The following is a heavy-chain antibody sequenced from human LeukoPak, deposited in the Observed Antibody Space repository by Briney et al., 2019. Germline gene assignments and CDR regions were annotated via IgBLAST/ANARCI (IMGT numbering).Heavy chain of an antibody. J-gene: IGHJ6*04. CDR1: GFTFSSYA. Sequence: GGSLRLSCAASGFTFSSYAMSWVRQAPGKGLEWVSAISGSGGSTYYADSVKGRFTISRDNSKNTLYLQMNSLRAEDTAVYYCAKDAYSKQWLVPNYYYYGMDVWGKGTTVTVSS. CDR2: ISGSGGST. V-gene: IGHV3-23*01. CDR3: AKDAYSKQWLVPNYYYYGMDV. D-gene: IGHD6-19*01.